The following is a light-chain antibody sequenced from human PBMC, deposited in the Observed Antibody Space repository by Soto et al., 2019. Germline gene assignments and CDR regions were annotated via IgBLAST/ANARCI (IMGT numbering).Light chain of an antibody. CDR2: KAS. J-gene: IGKJ1*01. Sequence: DIQMTHSPSTLSASVGDRVTITCRASQTISSWLAWYQQKPGKAPKLLIYKASTLESGVPSRFSGSGSGTEFTLTISSLQPDDFASYYCQQYNSYSPEWTFGQGTKVDIK. CDR1: QTISSW. CDR3: QQYNSYSPEWT. V-gene: IGKV1-5*03.